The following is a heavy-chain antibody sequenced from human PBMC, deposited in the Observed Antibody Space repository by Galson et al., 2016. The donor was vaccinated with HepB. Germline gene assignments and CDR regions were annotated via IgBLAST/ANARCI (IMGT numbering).Heavy chain of an antibody. D-gene: IGHD3-22*01. CDR2: IYYTGKT. V-gene: IGHV4-61*01. CDR3: ARDLDYYETSGFQLGYFQY. CDR1: GASVNSGNYY. Sequence: ETLSLTCTVSGASVNSGNYYWSWIRQPPGKGLEWIGYIYYTGKTKYNPSLESRVTMSLDMPKNQLSLKLSSVTAADTAVYYCARDLDYYETSGFQLGYFQYWGQGALVTVSS. J-gene: IGHJ1*01.